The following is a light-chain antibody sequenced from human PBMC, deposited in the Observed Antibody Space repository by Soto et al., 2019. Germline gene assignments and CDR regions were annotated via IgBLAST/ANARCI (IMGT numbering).Light chain of an antibody. J-gene: IGLJ2*01. V-gene: IGLV2-8*01. CDR3: SSYAGSNVV. CDR1: SSDDGGYNY. Sequence: QSALTQPPSASGSPGQSVTISCTGTSSDDGGYNYVSWYQQHPGKAPKLMIYEVSKRPSGVPDRFSGSKSGNTASLTVAGLQAEDEADYYCSSYAGSNVVFGGGTKLTVL. CDR2: EVS.